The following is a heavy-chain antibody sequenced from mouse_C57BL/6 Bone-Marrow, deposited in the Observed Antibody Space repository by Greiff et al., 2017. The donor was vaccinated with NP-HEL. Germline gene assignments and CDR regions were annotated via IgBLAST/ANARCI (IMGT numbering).Heavy chain of an antibody. Sequence: VQLQQSGAELMKPGASVKLSCKATGYTFTGYWIEWVKQRPGHGLEWIGEILPGSGSTNSNEKFKGKATFTADTSSNTAYMQLSSLTTEDSAIYYCARRRGRDYWGQGTTLTVSS. J-gene: IGHJ2*01. CDR2: ILPGSGST. CDR3: ARRRGRDY. CDR1: GYTFTGYW. V-gene: IGHV1-9*01.